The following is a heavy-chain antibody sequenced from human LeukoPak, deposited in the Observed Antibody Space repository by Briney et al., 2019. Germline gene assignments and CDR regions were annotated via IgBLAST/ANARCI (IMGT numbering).Heavy chain of an antibody. J-gene: IGHJ6*02. CDR1: GFTFSSFA. CDR3: ARDSLYCSSTSCYLVGYNGMDV. CDR2: ISYDGSNK. D-gene: IGHD2-2*01. V-gene: IGHV3-30-3*01. Sequence: PGGSLRLSCAASGFTFSSFAMHWVRQAPGKGLEWVAVISYDGSNKYYADSVKGRLTISRDNSKNTLYLQMNSLRAEDTAVYSCARDSLYCSSTSCYLVGYNGMDVWGQGTTVTVPS.